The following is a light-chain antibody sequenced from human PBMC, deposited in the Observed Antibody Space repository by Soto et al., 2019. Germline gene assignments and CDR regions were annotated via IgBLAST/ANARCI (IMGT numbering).Light chain of an antibody. CDR1: NIGSKN. CDR3: QVWDSSTGV. CDR2: RDS. Sequence: SNELTQPLSVSVALGQTARITCGGNNIGSKNVHWYQQKPGQAPVLVIYRDSNRPSGIPERFSGSNSGNTATLTISRAQAGDEADYYCQVWDSSTGVFGGGTQLTVL. J-gene: IGLJ7*01. V-gene: IGLV3-9*01.